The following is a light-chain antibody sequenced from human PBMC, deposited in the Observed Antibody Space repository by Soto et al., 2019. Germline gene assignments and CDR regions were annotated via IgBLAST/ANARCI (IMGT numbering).Light chain of an antibody. CDR3: QQYNGYSTWT. CDR2: NAS. J-gene: IGKJ1*01. Sequence: DIQMTQSPSTLSASVGDRVTITCRASQSISIYLAWYQQKPGKAPKVLIWNASTLQRGVPSRFSGSGSWTEFTLTISSLQPDDFATYYCQQYNGYSTWTFGQGTKVEIK. V-gene: IGKV1-5*01. CDR1: QSISIY.